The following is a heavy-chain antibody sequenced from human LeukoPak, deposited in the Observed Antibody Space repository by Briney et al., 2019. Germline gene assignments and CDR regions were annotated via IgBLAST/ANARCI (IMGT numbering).Heavy chain of an antibody. CDR3: AKAVYCSGGGCFGAPDY. CDR1: GFTFSSYA. J-gene: IGHJ4*02. D-gene: IGHD2-15*01. V-gene: IGHV3-23*01. Sequence: GGSLRLSCAASGFTFSSYAMTWVRQAPGKGLEWVSAISGSGTSTYYADSVRGRFPISRDNSKNTLYLQMNSLRAEDTAVYYCAKAVYCSGGGCFGAPDYWGQGTLVTVSS. CDR2: ISGSGTST.